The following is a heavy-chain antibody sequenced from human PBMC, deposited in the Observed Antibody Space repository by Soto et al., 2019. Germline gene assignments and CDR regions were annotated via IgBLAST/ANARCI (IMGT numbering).Heavy chain of an antibody. CDR2: IYYDGTT. V-gene: IGHV4-39*01. CDR1: SGSISSTSYY. Sequence: SEPLSLTCTVSSGSISSTSYYWAWIRQPAGKGLEWIGAIYYDGTTYYTESLKSRVSISVDTSMNQFSLKLNSVTAADTAVYFCARQGRNTKIVLVKHYAADFWGQGTAVT. CDR3: ARQGRNTKIVLVKHYAADF. J-gene: IGHJ6*02. D-gene: IGHD3-22*01.